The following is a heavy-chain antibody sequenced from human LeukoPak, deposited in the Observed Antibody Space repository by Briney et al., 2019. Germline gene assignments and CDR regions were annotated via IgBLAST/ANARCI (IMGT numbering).Heavy chain of an antibody. J-gene: IGHJ4*02. V-gene: IGHV4-34*01. CDR3: ERGYRLAHFDY. CDR1: GGSFSGYY. CDR2: INHSGST. D-gene: IGHD6-19*01. Sequence: PSETLSLTCAVYGGSFSGYYWSWIRQPPGKGLEWIGEINHSGSTNYNPSLKSRVTISVDTSKNQFSLKLSSVTAADTAVYYCERGYRLAHFDYWGQGTLVTVSS.